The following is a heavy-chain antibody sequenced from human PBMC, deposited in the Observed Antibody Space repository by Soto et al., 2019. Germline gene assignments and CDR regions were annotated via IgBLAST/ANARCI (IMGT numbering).Heavy chain of an antibody. CDR1: GFTFSSFG. Sequence: PGGSLRLSCAASGFTFSSFGMNWVRQAPGKGLEWVSSITGAGYIFYADSVEGRFSISRDNAKNSVYLQMNSLRAEDTAVYYCARYSGTYRDYWGQGILVTVYS. CDR3: ARYSGTYRDY. CDR2: ITGAGYI. J-gene: IGHJ4*02. D-gene: IGHD1-26*01. V-gene: IGHV3-21*01.